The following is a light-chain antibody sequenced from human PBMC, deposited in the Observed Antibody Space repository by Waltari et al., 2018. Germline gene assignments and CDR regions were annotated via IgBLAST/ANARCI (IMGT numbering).Light chain of an antibody. CDR1: QSVSSN. J-gene: IGKJ4*01. Sequence: EIVMTQSTATLSVSPGERATLSCSASQSVSSNLAWYQHKPGQAPRPLNYGASTSATGIPARFSGSRCGTEFTLTISSLQSEDFAVYYCQQYNNWPPLTFGEGTKVEIK. V-gene: IGKV3-15*01. CDR3: QQYNNWPPLT. CDR2: GAS.